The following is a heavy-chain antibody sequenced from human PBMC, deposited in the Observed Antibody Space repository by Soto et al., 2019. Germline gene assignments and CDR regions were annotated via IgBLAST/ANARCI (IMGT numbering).Heavy chain of an antibody. J-gene: IGHJ5*02. CDR1: GGSISSGDYY. V-gene: IGHV4-30-4*01. CDR3: ARDCEELMVYARGWFDP. D-gene: IGHD2-8*01. CDR2: IYYSGST. Sequence: PSETLSLTCTVSGGSISSGDYYWSWIRQPPGKGLEWIGYIYYSGSTYYNPSLKSRVTISVDTSKNQFTLKLSSVTAADTAVYYCARDCEELMVYARGWFDPWGQGTLVTVSS.